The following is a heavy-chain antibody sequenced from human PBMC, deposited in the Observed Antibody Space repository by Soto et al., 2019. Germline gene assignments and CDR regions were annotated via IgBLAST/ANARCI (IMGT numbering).Heavy chain of an antibody. D-gene: IGHD6-13*01. CDR1: GFTFSSYS. V-gene: IGHV3-48*01. CDR3: ARHPERRAEIGWFDP. J-gene: IGHJ5*02. Sequence: EVQLVESGGGLVQPGGSLRLSCAASGFTFSSYSMNWVRQAPGKGLEWVSYISSSSSTIYYADSVKGRFTISRDNAKNSLYLQMNSLRAEDTAVYYCARHPERRAEIGWFDPWGQGTLVTVSS. CDR2: ISSSSSTI.